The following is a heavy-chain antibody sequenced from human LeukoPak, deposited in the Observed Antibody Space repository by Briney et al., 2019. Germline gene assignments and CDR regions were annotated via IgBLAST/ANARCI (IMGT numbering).Heavy chain of an antibody. J-gene: IGHJ4*02. D-gene: IGHD4-17*01. V-gene: IGHV3-30*03. CDR3: AREGGFYGVNFDY. CDR1: GFTFSSYW. Sequence: GGSLRLSCAASGFTFSSYWMNWARQAPGKGLEWVAVISYDGSNKYYADSVKGRFTISRDNSKNTLYLQMNSLRAEDTAVYYCAREGGFYGVNFDYWGQGTLVTVSS. CDR2: ISYDGSNK.